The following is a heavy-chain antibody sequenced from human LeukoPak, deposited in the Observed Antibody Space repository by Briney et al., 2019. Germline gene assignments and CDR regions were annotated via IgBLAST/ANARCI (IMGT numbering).Heavy chain of an antibody. D-gene: IGHD3-22*01. Sequence: ASVKVSCKASGYTFTSYDINWVRQATGQGLGWMGWMNPNSGNTGYAQKFQGRVTITRNTSISTAYMELSSLRSEDTAVYYCARGDYYDSSGYYSRTWFDPWGQGTLVTVSS. J-gene: IGHJ5*02. CDR2: MNPNSGNT. CDR3: ARGDYYDSSGYYSRTWFDP. V-gene: IGHV1-8*03. CDR1: GYTFTSYD.